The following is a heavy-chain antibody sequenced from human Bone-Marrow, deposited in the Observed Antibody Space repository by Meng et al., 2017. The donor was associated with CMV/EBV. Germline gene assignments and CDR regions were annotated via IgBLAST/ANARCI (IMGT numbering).Heavy chain of an antibody. D-gene: IGHD6-6*01. CDR3: ARAEAAARHWFDP. CDR1: GFTFSSYS. CDR2: ISSSSSYI. Sequence: GGSLRLSCAASGFTFSSYSMNWVRQAPGKGLEWVSSISSSSSYIYYADSVEGRFTISRDNAKNSLYLQMNSLRAEDTAVYYCARAEAAARHWFDPWGQGTLVTVSS. J-gene: IGHJ5*02. V-gene: IGHV3-21*01.